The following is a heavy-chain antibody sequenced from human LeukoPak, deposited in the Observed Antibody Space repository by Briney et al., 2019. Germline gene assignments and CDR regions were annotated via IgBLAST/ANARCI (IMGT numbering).Heavy chain of an antibody. CDR2: IYSGGST. CDR1: GFTVSSNY. CDR3: AGDYDILTGYYG. J-gene: IGHJ4*02. V-gene: IGHV3-53*01. Sequence: GGSLRLSCAASGFTVSSNYMSWVRQAPGKGPEWVSVIYSGGSTYYADSVKGRFTISRDNSKNTLYLQMNSLRAEDTAVYYCAGDYDILTGYYGWGQGTLVTVSS. D-gene: IGHD3-9*01.